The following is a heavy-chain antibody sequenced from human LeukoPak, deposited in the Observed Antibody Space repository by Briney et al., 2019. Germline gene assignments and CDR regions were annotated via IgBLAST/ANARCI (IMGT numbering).Heavy chain of an antibody. Sequence: QPGGSLRLSCAASRFSFSNYWMHWVRQAPGKGLVWVSRVKSDGSNPSYADSVKGRFTISRDSAENMLYLQMNTLGAEDTAVYYCARDIVSGSGSLDYWGQGTLVTVSS. CDR3: ARDIVSGSGSLDY. D-gene: IGHD3-10*01. CDR2: VKSDGSNP. CDR1: RFSFSNYW. J-gene: IGHJ4*02. V-gene: IGHV3-74*01.